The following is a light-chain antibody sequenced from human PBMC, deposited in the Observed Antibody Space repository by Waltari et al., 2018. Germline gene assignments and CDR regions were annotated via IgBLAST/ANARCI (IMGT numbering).Light chain of an antibody. CDR1: QGISTY. Sequence: IQLTQSPSSLSASVGDRVTITCRASQGISTYLAWYQQKPGKAPKLLLYAASILQSGVPSRFSGSGSGTDFTLTISSLQPEDFATYYCQQFNRYPLTFGGGTKVEIK. V-gene: IGKV1-9*01. CDR2: AAS. J-gene: IGKJ4*01. CDR3: QQFNRYPLT.